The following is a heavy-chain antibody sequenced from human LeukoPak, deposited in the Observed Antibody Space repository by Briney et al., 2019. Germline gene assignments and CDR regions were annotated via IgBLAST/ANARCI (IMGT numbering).Heavy chain of an antibody. D-gene: IGHD4-17*01. V-gene: IGHV4-31*03. CDR3: ARDEYGAKDY. Sequence: SETLSLTYTVSGGSICSGGYYWSWIRQHPGKGLEWIGYIYYSGSTYYNPSLKSRVTISVDTSKNQFSLKLSSVTAADTAVYYCARDEYGAKDYWGQGTLVTVSS. CDR1: GGSICSGGYY. CDR2: IYYSGST. J-gene: IGHJ4*02.